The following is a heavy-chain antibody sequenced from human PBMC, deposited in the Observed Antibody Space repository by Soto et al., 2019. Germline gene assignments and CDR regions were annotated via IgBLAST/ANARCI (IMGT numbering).Heavy chain of an antibody. CDR1: GGTFSSYA. D-gene: IGHD2-2*01. Sequence: QVQLVQSGAEVKKPGSSVKVSCKASGGTFSSYAISWVRQAPGQGLEWMGGIIPIFGTANYAQKFQGRVTITADKSTSTAYMELSSLRSEDTAVYYCARAQDIVVVPAADSYYYYYGMDVWGQGTTVTVSS. CDR3: ARAQDIVVVPAADSYYYYYGMDV. CDR2: IIPIFGTA. V-gene: IGHV1-69*06. J-gene: IGHJ6*02.